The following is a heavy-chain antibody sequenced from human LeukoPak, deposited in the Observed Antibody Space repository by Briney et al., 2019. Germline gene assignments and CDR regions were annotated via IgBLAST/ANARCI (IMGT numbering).Heavy chain of an antibody. CDR2: IYYSGKNNT. CDR3: ARGLGGGVGYFDS. CDR1: GGSISSYY. D-gene: IGHD3-16*01. J-gene: IGHJ4*02. V-gene: IGHV4-59*01. Sequence: PSETLSLTCTVSGGSISSYYWSWVRQPPGKGLEWVGYIYYSGKNNTNSNPSRKSRFTISVAPSKNQFSLKLSSVTAADTAVYFCARGLGGGVGYFDSWGQGTLVTVSS.